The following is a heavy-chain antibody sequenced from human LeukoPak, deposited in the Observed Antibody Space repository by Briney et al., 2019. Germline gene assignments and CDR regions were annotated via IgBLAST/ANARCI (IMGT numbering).Heavy chain of an antibody. CDR3: AREGGYGDYIHASDV. V-gene: IGHV4-4*07. CDR2: IYTSGST. CDR1: GGSISSYY. D-gene: IGHD4-17*01. J-gene: IGHJ3*01. Sequence: SETLSLTCTVSGGSISSYYLSWIRQPAGKGLEWIGRIYTSGSTNYNPSLKSRVTISVDTSRNQFSLKLTSMTAADTAIYYCAREGGYGDYIHASDVWGQGTMVTVSS.